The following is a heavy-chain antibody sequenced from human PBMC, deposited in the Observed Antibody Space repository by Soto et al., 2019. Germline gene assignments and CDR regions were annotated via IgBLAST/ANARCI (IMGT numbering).Heavy chain of an antibody. CDR2: IYWDDDK. CDR1: GFSLSTSGVG. J-gene: IGHJ4*02. V-gene: IGHV2-5*02. Sequence: QITLKESGPTLVKPTQTLTLTCTFSGFSLSTSGVGVGWIRQPPGKALEWLALIYWDDDKRYSPSLKSRLTNTKDTSKNQVVPTMTNLDPVDTATYYRAHGPEGITMVRGVNPPFDYWGQGTLVTVSS. CDR3: AHGPEGITMVRGVNPPFDY. D-gene: IGHD3-10*01.